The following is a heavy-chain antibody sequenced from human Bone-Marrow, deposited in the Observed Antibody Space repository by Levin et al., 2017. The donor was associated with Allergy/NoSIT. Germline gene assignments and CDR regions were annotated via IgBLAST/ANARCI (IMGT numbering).Heavy chain of an antibody. Sequence: SETLSLTCAVYGGSFSGYYWSWIRQPPGKGLEWIGEIKHSGSTNYNPSLKSRVTISVDTSKNQFSLKLSSVTAADTAVYYCARRRRGNYYDSSGYYPFDYWGQGTLVTVSS. CDR3: ARRRRGNYYDSSGYYPFDY. V-gene: IGHV4-34*01. CDR1: GGSFSGYY. J-gene: IGHJ4*02. CDR2: IKHSGST. D-gene: IGHD3-22*01.